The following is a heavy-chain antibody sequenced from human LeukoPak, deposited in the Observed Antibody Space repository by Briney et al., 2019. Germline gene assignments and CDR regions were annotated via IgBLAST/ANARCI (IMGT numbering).Heavy chain of an antibody. D-gene: IGHD2-8*01. CDR3: ARGQYCTNGVCYDAFDI. CDR2: ISSASSYT. J-gene: IGHJ3*02. Sequence: PGGSLRLSCAASGFTFSDYSMNWVRQAPGKGLEWVSYISSASSYTSYADSVKGRFTISRDNAKNSLYLQMNSLRAEDTAVYYCARGQYCTNGVCYDAFDIWGQGTTVTVSS. CDR1: GFTFSDYS. V-gene: IGHV3-11*06.